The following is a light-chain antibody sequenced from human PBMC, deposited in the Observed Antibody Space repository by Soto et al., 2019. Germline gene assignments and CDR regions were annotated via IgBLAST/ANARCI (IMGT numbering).Light chain of an antibody. J-gene: IGKJ5*01. V-gene: IGKV3-15*01. CDR1: QSVSSK. CDR2: GAS. Sequence: EIMMKQSPATLSVSQGERATLSCRASQSVSSKLAWYQQKPGQAPRLLIYGASTRATGIPARFSGSGSGTEFTLTISSLQSEDFAVYYCQQYYNWPPITFGQGTRLEIK. CDR3: QQYYNWPPIT.